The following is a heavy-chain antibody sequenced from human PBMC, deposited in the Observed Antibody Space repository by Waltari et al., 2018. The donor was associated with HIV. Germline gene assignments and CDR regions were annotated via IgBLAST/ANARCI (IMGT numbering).Heavy chain of an antibody. CDR3: VKDMVGEYDY. CDR1: GFNISTYW. V-gene: IGHV3-74*01. J-gene: IGHJ4*02. Sequence: EVQQVESGGGSVQPGGSLRLSCVVSGFNISTYWMNWVRQTPGKGLGWVEHINEEWNTIAHAGSVGVGFTISVESAKNTLFLLMNSLRDEYTAMYDCVKDMVGEYDYWGQGALVTVSS. D-gene: IGHD3-10*02. CDR2: INEEWNTI.